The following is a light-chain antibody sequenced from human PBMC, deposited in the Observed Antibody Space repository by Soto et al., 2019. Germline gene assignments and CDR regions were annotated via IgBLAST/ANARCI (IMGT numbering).Light chain of an antibody. J-gene: IGLJ2*01. CDR1: SSDVGGYNY. V-gene: IGLV2-14*01. CDR2: EVS. Sequence: QSALTQPASVSGSPGQSITISCTGTSSDVGGYNYVSWYQQHPGKAPKLMIYEVSNRPSGVSNRFSGSKSGNTASLTISGLQAEDEADYYGSSYTSSGTLVVFGGGTQLTVL. CDR3: SSYTSSGTLVV.